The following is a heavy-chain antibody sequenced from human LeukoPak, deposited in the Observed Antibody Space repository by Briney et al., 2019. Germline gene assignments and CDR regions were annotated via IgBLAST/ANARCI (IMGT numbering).Heavy chain of an antibody. V-gene: IGHV5-51*01. D-gene: IGHD2-15*01. CDR1: GYSFTSYW. CDR3: ARHLRRCSGGSCSFSNFDY. CDR2: IYPGDSDT. Sequence: GESLKISCKGSGYSFTSYWIGWVRQMPGKGLEWMGIIYPGDSDTRYSPSFQGQVTISADKSISTAYLQWSSLKASDTAMYYCARHLRRCSGGSCSFSNFDYWGQGTLVTVSS. J-gene: IGHJ4*02.